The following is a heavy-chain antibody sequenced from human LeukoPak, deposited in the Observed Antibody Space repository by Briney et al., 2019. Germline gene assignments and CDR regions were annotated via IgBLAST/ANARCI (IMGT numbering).Heavy chain of an antibody. Sequence: PGGSLRLSCAASGFNLSDYYMTWIRQAPGKELEWLSYISNNGYSTYYRDSVKGRFTISRDNAKNSLYLEMNSLTVEDTAVYYCARQKRTFDYWGRGTLVTVS. CDR2: ISNNGYST. J-gene: IGHJ4*02. V-gene: IGHV3-11*01. CDR3: ARQKRTFDY. CDR1: GFNLSDYY.